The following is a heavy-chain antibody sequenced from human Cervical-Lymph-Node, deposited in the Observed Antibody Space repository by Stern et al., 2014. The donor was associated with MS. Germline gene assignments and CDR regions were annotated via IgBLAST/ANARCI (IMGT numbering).Heavy chain of an antibody. D-gene: IGHD3-22*01. CDR2: ITSIGDV. CDR1: GFTFGDYN. CDR3: ARDPAGYYDNSRYFNV. V-gene: IGHV3-69-1*01. Sequence: EVHLVESGGGLVKPGGSLRLSCAASGFTFGDYNMNWVRQAPGTGLEWGSSITSIGDVHYADSVKGRFTISRDNPKNSLYLHMNSLTAEDTAVYYCARDPAGYYDNSRYFNVWGQGTLVTVSS. J-gene: IGHJ4*02.